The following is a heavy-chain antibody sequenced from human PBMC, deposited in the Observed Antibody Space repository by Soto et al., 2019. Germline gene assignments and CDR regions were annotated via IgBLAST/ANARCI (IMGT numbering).Heavy chain of an antibody. J-gene: IGHJ3*02. CDR2: MSHSGGT. CDR3: APVERGTATTVVDAFDI. D-gene: IGHD1-1*01. CDR1: GGFVSSGSYY. Sequence: QVQLQQWGAGLLKPSETLSLTCAVYGGFVSSGSYYWSWIRQPPGKGLEWIGEMSHSGGTHFHPSLKSRVTISVDTSKNQFSLKMSSVTAADTALYYCAPVERGTATTVVDAFDIWGPGTMVTVSS. V-gene: IGHV4-34*01.